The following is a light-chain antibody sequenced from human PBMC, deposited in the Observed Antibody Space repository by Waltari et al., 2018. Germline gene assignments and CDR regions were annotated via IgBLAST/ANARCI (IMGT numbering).Light chain of an antibody. CDR3: AGWDDSLNGWV. Sequence: QSVLTQPPSASGTPGQRVTISCSGTSSNLRFNPESSYQHGPGTAPKLLIYTDNQRPSGVPDRFSGSKSGSSASLAISGLQSEDEADYYCAGWDDSLNGWVFGGGTKVTVV. CDR2: TDN. J-gene: IGLJ3*02. CDR1: SSNLRFNP. V-gene: IGLV1-44*01.